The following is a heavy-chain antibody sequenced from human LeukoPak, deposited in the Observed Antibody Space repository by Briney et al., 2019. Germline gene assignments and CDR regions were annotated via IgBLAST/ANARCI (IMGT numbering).Heavy chain of an antibody. CDR2: ISGSSGST. CDR3: AKCMTTVNAFDI. V-gene: IGHV3-23*01. Sequence: GGSLRLSCAASGFTFSSYAMSWVRQAPGKGLECVSAISGSSGSTYYADSVKGRFTISRDNSKNTLYLQMNSLRAEDTAVYYCAKCMTTVNAFDIWGQGTMVTVSS. CDR1: GFTFSSYA. D-gene: IGHD4-17*01. J-gene: IGHJ3*02.